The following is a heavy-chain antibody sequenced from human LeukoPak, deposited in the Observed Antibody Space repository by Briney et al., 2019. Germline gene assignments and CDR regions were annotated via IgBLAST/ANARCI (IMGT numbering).Heavy chain of an antibody. CDR1: GGSFSGYY. V-gene: IGHV4-34*01. D-gene: IGHD2-2*01. CDR2: INHSGST. Sequence: SETLSLTCAVYGGSFSGYYWSWIRQPPGKGLEWIGEINHSGSTNYNPSLKSRGTISGDTSKNQCSLKLSSVTAADTAVYYCARVYCSRWLRYYYYYYMDVWGKGTTVTVSS. J-gene: IGHJ6*03. CDR3: ARVYCSRWLRYYYYYYMDV.